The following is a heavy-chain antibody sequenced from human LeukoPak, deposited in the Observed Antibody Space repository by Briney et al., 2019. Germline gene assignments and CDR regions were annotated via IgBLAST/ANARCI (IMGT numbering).Heavy chain of an antibody. V-gene: IGHV3-21*01. CDR2: ISSSSSYI. Sequence: GGSLTLSCAASGFTFSSYSMNWVRQAPGKGLEWVSSISSSSSYIYYADSVKGRFTISRDNAKNSLYLQMNSLRAEDTAVYYCARDRPARYCSSTSCYESDYYYYMDVWGKGTTVTVSS. D-gene: IGHD2-2*01. CDR3: ARDRPARYCSSTSCYESDYYYYMDV. J-gene: IGHJ6*03. CDR1: GFTFSSYS.